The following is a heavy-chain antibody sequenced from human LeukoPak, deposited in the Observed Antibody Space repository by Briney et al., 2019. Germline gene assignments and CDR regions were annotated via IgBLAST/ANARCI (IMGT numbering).Heavy chain of an antibody. D-gene: IGHD3-10*01. V-gene: IGHV3-9*01. Sequence: GGSLRLSCAASGFIFENYAMHWVRQAPGKGLERVSGISWNSGSIGYADSVKGRFTISRDNAKNSLYLQMNSLRAEDTALYYCAKASTHYYGSASYRNWGQGTLVTVSS. CDR3: AKASTHYYGSASYRN. CDR2: ISWNSGSI. J-gene: IGHJ4*02. CDR1: GFIFENYA.